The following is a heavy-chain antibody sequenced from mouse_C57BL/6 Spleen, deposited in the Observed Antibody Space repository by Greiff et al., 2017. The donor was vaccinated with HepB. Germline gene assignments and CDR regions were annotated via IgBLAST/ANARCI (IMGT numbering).Heavy chain of an antibody. V-gene: IGHV5-12*01. Sequence: EVKLMESGGGLVQPGGSLKLSCAASGFTFSDYYMSWVRQTPEKRLEWVAYISNGGGSTYYPDTVKGRFTISRDNAKNTLYLQMSRLKPEDTAMYYCAWDYYGSSYGAMDYWGQGTSVTVSS. CDR3: AWDYYGSSYGAMDY. CDR1: GFTFSDYY. D-gene: IGHD1-1*01. CDR2: ISNGGGST. J-gene: IGHJ4*01.